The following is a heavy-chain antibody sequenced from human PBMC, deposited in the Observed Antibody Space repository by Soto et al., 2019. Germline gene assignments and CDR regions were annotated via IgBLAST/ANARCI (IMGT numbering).Heavy chain of an antibody. J-gene: IGHJ4*02. CDR1: GFTFDDFA. V-gene: IGHV3-9*01. CDR3: VKGGSDDFFACRRCSFES. Sequence: EVHLVESGGGLAQPGRSLRLSCAASGFTFDDFAMHWVRRVPGQGLEWVSSMTWNGKITGYADAGKGRFIISSVKAQYSFYHQLNILRREYTELYYCVKGGSDDFFACRRCSFESWGQGTQVTVSS. CDR2: MTWNGKIT. D-gene: IGHD3-3*01.